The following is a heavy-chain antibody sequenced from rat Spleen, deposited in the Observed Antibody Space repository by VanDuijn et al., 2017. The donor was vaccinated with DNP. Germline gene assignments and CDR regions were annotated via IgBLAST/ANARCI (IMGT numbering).Heavy chain of an antibody. V-gene: IGHV5-31*01. CDR1: GFTFNNYW. CDR2: ITSSGGST. J-gene: IGHJ3*01. CDR3: ASPTTFVY. D-gene: IGHD1-4*01. Sequence: EVQLVESGGDLVQPGRSLKLSCVASGFTFNNYWMTWIRQVPGKGLEWVASITSSGGSTYYPDSVKGRFTISRDNAKNTLYLQMNSLRSEDTATYYCASPTTFVYWGQGTLVTVSS.